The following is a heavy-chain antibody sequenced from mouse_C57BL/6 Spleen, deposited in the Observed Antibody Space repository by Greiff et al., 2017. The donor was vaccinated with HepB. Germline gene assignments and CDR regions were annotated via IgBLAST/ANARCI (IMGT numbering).Heavy chain of an antibody. D-gene: IGHD1-1*01. CDR2: ISDGGSYT. CDR3: ARDRDYYGSSYRYVDV. V-gene: IGHV5-4*01. J-gene: IGHJ1*03. Sequence: EVKVVESGGGLVKPGGSLKLSCAASGFTFSSYAMSWVRQTPEKRLEWVATISDGGSYTYYPDNVKGRFTISRDNAKNNLYMQMSHLKSEDTAMYYCARDRDYYGSSYRYVDVWGTGTTVTVSS. CDR1: GFTFSSYA.